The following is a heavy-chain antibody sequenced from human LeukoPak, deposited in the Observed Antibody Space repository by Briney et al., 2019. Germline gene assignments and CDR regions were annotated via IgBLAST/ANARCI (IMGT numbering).Heavy chain of an antibody. CDR1: GYTFTSYG. V-gene: IGHV1-18*01. J-gene: IGHJ3*02. CDR2: ISAYNGNT. D-gene: IGHD2-15*01. CDR3: ARDNGYCSGGSCYHAFDI. Sequence: RASVKVSCKASGYTFTSYGISWVRQAPGQGLEWMGWISAYNGNTNYAQKLQGRVTMTTDTSTSTAYMELRILRTDDTAVYYCARDNGYCSGGSCYHAFDIWGQETMVTVSS.